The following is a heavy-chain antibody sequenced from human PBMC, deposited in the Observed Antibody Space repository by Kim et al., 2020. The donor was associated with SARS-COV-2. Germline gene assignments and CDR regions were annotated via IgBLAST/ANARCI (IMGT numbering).Heavy chain of an antibody. D-gene: IGHD3-9*01. J-gene: IGHJ4*02. CDR1: GFTFSSYA. Sequence: GGSLRLSCAASGFTFSSYAMTWVRQVPGKGLEWVSSINHRGDSTYYADSVKGRLTISRDNSKNTLYLQMTSLRAEDTAIYFCARSPRGDILRYFDSLSSYYFDYWGQGTLVTVSS. CDR3: ARSPRGDILRYFDSLSSYYFDY. V-gene: IGHV3-23*01. CDR2: INHRGDST.